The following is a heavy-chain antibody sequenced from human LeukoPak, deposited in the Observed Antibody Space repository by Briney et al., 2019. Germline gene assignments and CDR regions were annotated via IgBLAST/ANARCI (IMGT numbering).Heavy chain of an antibody. V-gene: IGHV3-23*01. J-gene: IGHJ4*02. CDR1: GFTFSSYA. CDR3: AKVSNILTVRDYFDY. D-gene: IGHD3-9*01. CDR2: ISGSGGST. Sequence: PGGSLRLSCAASGFTFSSYAMSWVRQAPGKGLEWVSAISGSGGSTYYADSVKGRFTISRDNSKNTLYLQMNSLRAEDTAVYYCAKVSNILTVRDYFDYWGQGTLVTVSS.